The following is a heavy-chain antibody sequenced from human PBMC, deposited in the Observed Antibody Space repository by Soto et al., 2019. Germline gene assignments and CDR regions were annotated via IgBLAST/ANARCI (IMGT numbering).Heavy chain of an antibody. CDR3: ARGPGGGSGWYLDYFDY. J-gene: IGHJ4*02. CDR2: IIPIFGTA. V-gene: IGHV1-69*12. Sequence: QVQLVQSGAEVKKPGSSVKVSCKASGGTFSSYAISWVRQAPGQGLEWMGGIIPIFGTANYAQKFQGRVTITADESTSTAYMELSSLRSEDTAVYYCARGPGGGSGWYLDYFDYWGQGTLVTVSS. D-gene: IGHD6-19*01. CDR1: GGTFSSYA.